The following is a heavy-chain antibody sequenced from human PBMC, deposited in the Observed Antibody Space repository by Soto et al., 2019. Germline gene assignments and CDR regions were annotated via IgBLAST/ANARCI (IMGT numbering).Heavy chain of an antibody. J-gene: IGHJ6*02. CDR3: ARDRITGTTYYYYGMDV. Sequence: ASVKVSCKASGYTFTSYYMHWVRQAPGQGLEWMGIINPSGGSTSYAQKFQGRVTMTRDMSTSTVYMELSSLRSEDTAVYYCARDRITGTTYYYYGMDVWGQGTTVTVSS. D-gene: IGHD1-7*01. V-gene: IGHV1-46*01. CDR1: GYTFTSYY. CDR2: INPSGGST.